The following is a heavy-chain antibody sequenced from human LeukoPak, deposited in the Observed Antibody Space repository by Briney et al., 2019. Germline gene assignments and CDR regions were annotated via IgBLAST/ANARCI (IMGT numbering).Heavy chain of an antibody. CDR3: ARVFTIFGVVIDAFDI. D-gene: IGHD3-3*01. CDR2: IYTSGST. CDR1: GGSISSYY. Sequence: SETLSLTCTVSGGSISSYYWSWIRQPAGKGLEWIGRIYTSGSTNYNHSLKSRVTMSVDTSKNQFSLKLSSVTAADTAVYYCARVFTIFGVVIDAFDIWGQGTMVTVSS. V-gene: IGHV4-4*07. J-gene: IGHJ3*02.